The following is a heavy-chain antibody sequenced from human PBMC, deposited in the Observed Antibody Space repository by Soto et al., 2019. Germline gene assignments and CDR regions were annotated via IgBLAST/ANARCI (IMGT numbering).Heavy chain of an antibody. CDR2: IYYSGST. CDR3: ARVGRWLQSGGFDY. Sequence: SETLSLTCTVSGGSISSYYWSWIRQPPGKGLEWIGYIYYSGSTNYNPSLKSRVTISVDTSKNQFSLKLSSVTAADTAVYYCARVGRWLQSGGFDYWGQGTLVTVSS. V-gene: IGHV4-59*01. J-gene: IGHJ4*02. D-gene: IGHD5-12*01. CDR1: GGSISSYY.